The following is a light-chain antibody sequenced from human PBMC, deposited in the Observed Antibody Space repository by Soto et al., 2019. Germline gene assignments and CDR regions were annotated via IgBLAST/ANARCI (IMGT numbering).Light chain of an antibody. J-gene: IGLJ1*01. CDR1: SSDVGGYNY. V-gene: IGLV2-14*01. CDR2: DVS. Sequence: QSALTQPASVSGSPGQSITIPCTGTSSDVGGYNYVSWYQQHPGKAPRLMIYDVSNRPSGVSNRFSGSQSGNTASLTISGLQAEDEADYYCSSFTSSSTPYYVFGAGTKVTVL. CDR3: SSFTSSSTPYYV.